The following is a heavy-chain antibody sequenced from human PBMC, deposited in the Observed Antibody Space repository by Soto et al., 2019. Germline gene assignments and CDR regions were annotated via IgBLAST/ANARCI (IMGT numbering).Heavy chain of an antibody. CDR2: ISGYNGHT. D-gene: IGHD1-7*01. CDR1: GYTFTNYG. Sequence: QVQLVQSGTEVKKPGDYVKVSCKASGYTFTNYGITWVRQAPGEGLEWMGWISGYNGHTNYAQKVQGRVTMTTDTSTRTAYMELRSLRSDDTAVFYCARSPSPTGTSWLDPWGQGTLVTVSS. V-gene: IGHV1-18*04. CDR3: ARSPSPTGTSWLDP. J-gene: IGHJ5*02.